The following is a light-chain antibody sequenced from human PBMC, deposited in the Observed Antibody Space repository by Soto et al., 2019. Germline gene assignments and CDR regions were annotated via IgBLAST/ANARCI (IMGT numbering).Light chain of an antibody. Sequence: DIQMTQSPSSLSAYVGDRVTITCRASQGISNYVAWYQQKPGKVPKLLIYASSTLQSGVPSRCSGSGSGTDFTLTISSLQPEDVATYYCQKYNSAPWTFGQGTKVEIK. CDR1: QGISNY. CDR3: QKYNSAPWT. J-gene: IGKJ1*01. CDR2: ASS. V-gene: IGKV1-27*01.